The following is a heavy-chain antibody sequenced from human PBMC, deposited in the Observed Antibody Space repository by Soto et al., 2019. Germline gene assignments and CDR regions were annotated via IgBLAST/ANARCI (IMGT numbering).Heavy chain of an antibody. D-gene: IGHD5-18*01. J-gene: IGHJ4*02. CDR3: AKGRLGQLIYYFDY. CDR2: ISYDGSNK. CDR1: GFTFSSYG. Sequence: GGSLRLSCAASGFTFSSYGMHWVRQAPGKGLEWVAVISYDGSNKYYADSVKGRFTISRDNSKNTLYLQMNSLRAEDTAVYYCAKGRLGQLIYYFDYWGQGTLVTVSS. V-gene: IGHV3-30*18.